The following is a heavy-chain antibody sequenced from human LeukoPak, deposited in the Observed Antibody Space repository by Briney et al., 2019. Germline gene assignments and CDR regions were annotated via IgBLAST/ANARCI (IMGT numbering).Heavy chain of an antibody. V-gene: IGHV3-66*01. D-gene: IGHD3-16*02. CDR3: ASPQVFYDYVWGSYRYGHFDY. J-gene: IGHJ4*02. CDR1: GFTVGSNY. CDR2: IYSGGST. Sequence: GGSLRLSCAASGFTVGSNYMSWVRQAPGKGLEWVSVIYSGGSTYYADSVKGRFTISRDNSKNTLYLQMNSLRAEDTAVYYCASPQVFYDYVWGSYRYGHFDYWGQGTLVTVSS.